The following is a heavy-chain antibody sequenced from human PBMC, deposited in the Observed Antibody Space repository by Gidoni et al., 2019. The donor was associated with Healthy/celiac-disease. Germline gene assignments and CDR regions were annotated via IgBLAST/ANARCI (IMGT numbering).Heavy chain of an antibody. CDR2: SNSDGSST. D-gene: IGHD6-19*01. CDR3: ARDLGAVADNFDY. CDR1: GFTFSSYW. V-gene: IGHV3-74*01. Sequence: EVQLVESGGGLVQPGGSLRLPCAASGFTFSSYWMHWVRQAPGKGLVWVSRSNSDGSSTSYADSVKGRFTISRDNAKNTLYLQMNSLRAEDTAVYYCARDLGAVADNFDYWGQGTLVTVSS. J-gene: IGHJ4*02.